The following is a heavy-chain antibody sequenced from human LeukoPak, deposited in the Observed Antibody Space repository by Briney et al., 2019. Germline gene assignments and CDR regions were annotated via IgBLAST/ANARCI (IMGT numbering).Heavy chain of an antibody. J-gene: IGHJ4*02. CDR3: ASEIIFGSFDY. CDR1: GGSISSGSYY. Sequence: PSETLSLTCTVSGGSISSGSYYWSWIRQPAGKGLEWIGRIYTSGSTNYNPSLKSRVTISVDKSKNQFSLKLSSVTAADTAVYYCASEIIFGSFDYWGQGTLVTVSS. V-gene: IGHV4-61*02. CDR2: IYTSGST. D-gene: IGHD3-3*01.